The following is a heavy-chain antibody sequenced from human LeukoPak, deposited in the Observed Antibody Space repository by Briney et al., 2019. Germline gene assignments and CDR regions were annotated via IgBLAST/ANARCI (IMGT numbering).Heavy chain of an antibody. Sequence: GASVKVSCKASGYTLTSYAMNWVRQAPGQGLEWMGWINTNTGNPTYAQGFTGRFVFSLDTPVSTAYLQISSLKAEDTAVYYCARAQSSSWSHYYYMDVWGKGTTVTVSS. J-gene: IGHJ6*03. CDR3: ARAQSSSWSHYYYMDV. D-gene: IGHD6-13*01. CDR1: GYTLTSYA. CDR2: INTNTGNP. V-gene: IGHV7-4-1*02.